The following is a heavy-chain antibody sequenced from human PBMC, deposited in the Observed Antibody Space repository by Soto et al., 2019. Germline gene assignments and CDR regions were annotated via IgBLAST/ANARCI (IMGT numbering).Heavy chain of an antibody. CDR1: GGSISSGGYY. D-gene: IGHD3-10*01. CDR2: IYYSGST. J-gene: IGHJ6*02. Sequence: QVQLQESGPGLVKPSQTLSLTCTVSGGSISSGGYYWSWIRQHPGKGLEWIGYIYYSGSTYYNPSLKSRVTISVDTSKNQFSLKRSSVTAADTAVYYCAREGVRGVYGMDVWGQGTTVTVSS. V-gene: IGHV4-31*03. CDR3: AREGVRGVYGMDV.